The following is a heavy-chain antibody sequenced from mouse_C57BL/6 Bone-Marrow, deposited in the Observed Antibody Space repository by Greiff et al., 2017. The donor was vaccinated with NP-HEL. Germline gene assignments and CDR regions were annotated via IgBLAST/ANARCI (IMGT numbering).Heavy chain of an antibody. CDR3: ANVYYYGSSRYYYAMDY. V-gene: IGHV2-4*01. CDR2: IWSGGST. CDR1: GFSLTSYG. Sequence: QVPLQQSGPGLVQPSQSLSITCTVSGFSLTSYGVHWVRQPPGKGLEWLGVIWSGGSTDYNAAFISRLSISKDNSKSQVFFKMNSLQADDTAIYYCANVYYYGSSRYYYAMDYWGQGTSVTVSS. J-gene: IGHJ4*01. D-gene: IGHD1-1*01.